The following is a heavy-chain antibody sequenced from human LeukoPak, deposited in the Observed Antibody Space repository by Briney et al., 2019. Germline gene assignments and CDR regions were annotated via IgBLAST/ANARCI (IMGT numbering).Heavy chain of an antibody. CDR3: ARDPRWLTPDCTSTSCYENYFDP. D-gene: IGHD2-2*01. CDR2: IYHSGSA. CDR1: GYSISSGYQ. Sequence: SETLSLTCAVSGYSISSGYQWAWVRQPPGKTLEWIGSIYHSGSAHYNPALKSRVTISVDRSNNQFSLRLSSVTAADTAVYYCARDPRWLTPDCTSTSCYENYFDPWGQAPLVTVYS. V-gene: IGHV4-38-2*02. J-gene: IGHJ5*02.